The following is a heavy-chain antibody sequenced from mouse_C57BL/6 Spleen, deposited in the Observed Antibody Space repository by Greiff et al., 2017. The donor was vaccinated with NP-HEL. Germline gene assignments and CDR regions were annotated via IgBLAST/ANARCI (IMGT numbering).Heavy chain of an antibody. CDR3: ARTPSSVVAIYYFDY. J-gene: IGHJ2*01. V-gene: IGHV14-3*01. D-gene: IGHD1-1*01. CDR1: GFNIKNTY. Sequence: VQLKESVAELVRPGASVKLSCTASGFNIKNTYMHWVKQRPEQGLEWIGRIDPANGNTKYAPKFQGKATITADTSSNTAYLQLSSLTSEDTAIYYCARTPSSVVAIYYFDYWGQGTTLTVSS. CDR2: IDPANGNT.